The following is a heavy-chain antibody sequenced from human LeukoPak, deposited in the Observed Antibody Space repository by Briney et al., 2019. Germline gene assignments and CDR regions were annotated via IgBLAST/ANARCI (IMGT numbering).Heavy chain of an antibody. CDR2: IYYSGST. V-gene: IGHV4-31*03. D-gene: IGHD4-4*01. CDR1: GGSISSGGYY. J-gene: IGHJ6*02. Sequence: SETLSLTCTVSGGSISSGGYYWSWIRQHPGTGLEWIGYIYYSGSTYYNPSLKSRVTISVDTSKNQFSLKLSSVTAADTAVYYCARDIKTGLQYFPGFPSGMDVWGQGTTVTVSS. CDR3: ARDIKTGLQYFPGFPSGMDV.